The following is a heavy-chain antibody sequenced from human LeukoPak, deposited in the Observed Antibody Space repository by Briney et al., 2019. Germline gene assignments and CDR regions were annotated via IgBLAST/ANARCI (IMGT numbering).Heavy chain of an antibody. D-gene: IGHD1-26*01. CDR3: ARGNRGELLRREGFDI. CDR1: GYTFTSYG. V-gene: IGHV1-18*01. J-gene: IGHJ3*02. Sequence: ASVKVSCKASGYTFTSYGISWVRQAPGQGLEWMGWISADNGNTRYSQKFQGRVTITRDTSASTAYMELSSLRSEDTAVYYCARGNRGELLRREGFDIWGKGTRVTVSS. CDR2: ISADNGNT.